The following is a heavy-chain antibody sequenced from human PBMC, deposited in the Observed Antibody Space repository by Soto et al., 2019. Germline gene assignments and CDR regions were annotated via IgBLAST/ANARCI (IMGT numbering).Heavy chain of an antibody. CDR1: GGTFSSYA. V-gene: IGHV1-69*12. D-gene: IGHD4-17*01. CDR3: ARGLNYGEFDY. CDR2: IIPIFGTA. Sequence: QVQLLQSGAEVKKPGSSVNFSCKASGGTFSSYAISWVRQSPGQGLEWMGGIIPIFGTANYAQKFQGRVTITADESTSTAYMELSSLRSEDTAVYYCARGLNYGEFDYWGQGTLVTVSS. J-gene: IGHJ4*02.